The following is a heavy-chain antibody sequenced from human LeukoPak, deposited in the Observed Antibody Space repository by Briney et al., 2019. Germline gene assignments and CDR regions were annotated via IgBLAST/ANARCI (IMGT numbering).Heavy chain of an antibody. Sequence: ASVKVSCKASGYSFTAYNIHWVRQAPGQGLEWMGWITPSNGATDYAQQFQGRVSMTRDTPINTVYLELNNLISDDTAVYYCARGMGAGTYRRYDFWGQGTLVTVSS. CDR3: ARGMGAGTYRRYDF. V-gene: IGHV1-2*02. D-gene: IGHD3-10*01. CDR2: ITPSNGAT. CDR1: GYSFTAYN. J-gene: IGHJ4*02.